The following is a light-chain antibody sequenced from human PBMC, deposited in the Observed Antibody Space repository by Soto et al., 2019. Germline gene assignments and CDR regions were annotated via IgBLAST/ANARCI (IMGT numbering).Light chain of an antibody. CDR1: QSVSNNY. J-gene: IGKJ5*01. Sequence: EIVLTQSPGTLSLSTGERATLSFRASQSVSNNYLAWYQQKPGQAPRLLIYGASNRATGIPDRFSGSGSGTDFTLTITRLEPEDSAVYFCQQYTGPPTTFGQGTRLEIK. CDR2: GAS. CDR3: QQYTGPPTT. V-gene: IGKV3-20*01.